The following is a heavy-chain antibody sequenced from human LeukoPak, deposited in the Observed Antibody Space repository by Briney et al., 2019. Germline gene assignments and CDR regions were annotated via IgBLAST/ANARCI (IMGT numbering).Heavy chain of an antibody. V-gene: IGHV5-51*01. D-gene: IGHD5-18*01. Sequence: GESLKISCKGSGYSFTTYWIGWVRQMPGKGLEWMGFIYPGNSDTRYSPSFQGQVTISADKSISTAYLQWSSLKASDTAMYYCARRRVDTAMVAFDYWGQGTLVTASS. J-gene: IGHJ4*02. CDR2: IYPGNSDT. CDR3: ARRRVDTAMVAFDY. CDR1: GYSFTTYW.